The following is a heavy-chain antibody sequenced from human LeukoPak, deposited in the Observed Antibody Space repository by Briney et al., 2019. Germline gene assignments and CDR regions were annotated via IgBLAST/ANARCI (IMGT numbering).Heavy chain of an antibody. V-gene: IGHV3-7*01. J-gene: IGHJ6*02. D-gene: IGHD2-2*01. Sequence: PGASLRLSCAASGFTFSSYWMSWVRQAPGKGLEWVANIKQDGSEKYYVDSVKGRFTISRDNAKNSLYLQMNSLRAEDTAVYYCANVVVPAAMDVWGQGTTVTVSS. CDR2: IKQDGSEK. CDR3: ANVVVPAAMDV. CDR1: GFTFSSYW.